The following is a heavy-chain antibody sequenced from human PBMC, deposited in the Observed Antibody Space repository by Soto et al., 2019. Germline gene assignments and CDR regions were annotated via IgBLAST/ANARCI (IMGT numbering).Heavy chain of an antibody. CDR3: AAAAPPDAYYYYYYMDV. Sequence: GGSLRLSCAASGFTFSDYYMSWIRQAPGKGLEWVSYISSSGSTIYYADSVKGRFTISRDNAKNSLYLQMNSLRAEDTAVYYCAAAAPPDAYYYYYYMDVWGKGTTVTVSS. CDR2: ISSSGSTI. D-gene: IGHD2-2*01. V-gene: IGHV3-11*01. J-gene: IGHJ6*03. CDR1: GFTFSDYY.